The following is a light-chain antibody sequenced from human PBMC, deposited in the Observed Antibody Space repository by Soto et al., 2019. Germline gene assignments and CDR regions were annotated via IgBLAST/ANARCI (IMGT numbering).Light chain of an antibody. CDR2: GAS. CDR1: QSVNRF. V-gene: IGKV3-20*01. CDR3: HHYVGSPWA. Sequence: EIVLTQSPGTLSFSPGEKATLSCRASQSVNRFLAWFQQKPGQVPRLLIYGASNRATGIPDRFSGSGSETDFTLTITRLEPEDFAVYYCHHYVGSPWAFGQGTKV. J-gene: IGKJ1*01.